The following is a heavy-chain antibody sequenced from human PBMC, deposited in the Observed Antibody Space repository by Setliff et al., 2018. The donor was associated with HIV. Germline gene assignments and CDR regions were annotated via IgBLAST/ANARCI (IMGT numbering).Heavy chain of an antibody. CDR1: GYSISSGYY. V-gene: IGHV4-38-2*02. J-gene: IGHJ4*02. Sequence: PSETLSLTCTVTGYSISSGYYWAWIRQPPGKGLEWIGYIYHAGNTYYNPSLKSRVTISVDTSKNQFSLKLTSVTAADTAVYYCARGRLYGVVDYWGQGTLVTVSS. CDR3: ARGRLYGVVDY. CDR2: IYHAGNT. D-gene: IGHD3-10*01.